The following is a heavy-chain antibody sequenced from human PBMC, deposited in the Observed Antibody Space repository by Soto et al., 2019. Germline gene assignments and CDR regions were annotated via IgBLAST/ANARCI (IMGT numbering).Heavy chain of an antibody. Sequence: EVQLVESGGGLVKPGGSLRLSCVASGFTFSGYSINWVRQAPGKGLEWVSYISGPSIYIYYADSVKGRFTISRHNAKSAVYLQMNSLRAGDTAVYYCARGFRNGFNVWGQGTTVSVSS. CDR2: ISGPSIYI. J-gene: IGHJ6*02. V-gene: IGHV3-21*01. D-gene: IGHD2-8*01. CDR1: GFTFSGYS. CDR3: ARGFRNGFNV.